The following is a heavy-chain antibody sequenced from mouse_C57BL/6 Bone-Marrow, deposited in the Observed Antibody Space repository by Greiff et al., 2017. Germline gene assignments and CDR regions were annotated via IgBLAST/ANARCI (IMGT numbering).Heavy chain of an antibody. Sequence: QVQLKQSGAELAKPGASVKLSCKASGYTFTSYWMHWVKQRPGQGLEWIGYIHPSSGYTKYNQKFKDKATLTADKSSSTAYMQLSSLTYEDSAVYYGASPGDGAGFAYWGEGTLVTVSA. CDR2: IHPSSGYT. D-gene: IGHD3-3*01. CDR3: ASPGDGAGFAY. J-gene: IGHJ3*01. CDR1: GYTFTSYW. V-gene: IGHV1-7*01.